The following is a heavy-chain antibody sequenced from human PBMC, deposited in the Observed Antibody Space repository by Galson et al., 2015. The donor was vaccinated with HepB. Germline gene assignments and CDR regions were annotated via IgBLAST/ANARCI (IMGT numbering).Heavy chain of an antibody. Sequence: SLRLSCAASGFTFRDYYMSWIRQAPGKGLEWVSYISSSSSYTNYADSVKGRFTISRDNAKNSLYLQMNSLRAEDTAVYYCAREVGATNPDYWGQGTLVTVSS. CDR1: GFTFRDYY. V-gene: IGHV3-11*06. D-gene: IGHD1-26*01. J-gene: IGHJ4*02. CDR2: ISSSSSYT. CDR3: AREVGATNPDY.